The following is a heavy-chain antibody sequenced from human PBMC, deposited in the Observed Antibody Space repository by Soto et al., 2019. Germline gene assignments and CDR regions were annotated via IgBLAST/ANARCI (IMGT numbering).Heavy chain of an antibody. D-gene: IGHD1-7*01. Sequence: QVQLQQWGAGLLKPSETLSLTCAVFGGSVNSGNYYWSWIRQPPGKGLEWIGEMSHSGGTHFNTSLKMRVTTSVDTSKNQSSSKMTSVTAADTALYDRARVERGTATTVVDAVDIWATGTTVPVSS. V-gene: IGHV4-34*01. CDR2: MSHSGGT. CDR3: ARVERGTATTVVDAVDI. CDR1: GGSVNSGNYY. J-gene: IGHJ3*02.